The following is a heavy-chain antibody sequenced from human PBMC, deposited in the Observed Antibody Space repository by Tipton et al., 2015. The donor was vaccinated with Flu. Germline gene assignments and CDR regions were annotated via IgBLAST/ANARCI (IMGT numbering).Heavy chain of an antibody. V-gene: IGHV4-61*02. CDR2: INTSGTT. Sequence: LRLSCTVSGDSISTGTYYWSWIRQPAGKGLEWIGRINTSGTTNYNPSLKTRVTISVDTSKNQFSLKLSSVTAADTAVYYCARDDGDYGSESYHYYYGMDVWGQGTTVTVSS. D-gene: IGHD3-10*01. CDR1: GDSISTGTYY. CDR3: ARDDGDYGSESYHYYYGMDV. J-gene: IGHJ6*02.